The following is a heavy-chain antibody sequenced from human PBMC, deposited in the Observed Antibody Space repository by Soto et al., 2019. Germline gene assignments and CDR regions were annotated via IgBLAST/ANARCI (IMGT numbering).Heavy chain of an antibody. CDR1: GFTFSSYG. CDR3: ARGAGSSSWYYFDY. Sequence: GGSLRLSCAASGFTFSSYGMHWVRQAPGKGLEWVAVIWYDGSNKYYADSVKGRFTISRDNSKNTLYLQMNSLRAEDTAVYYCARGAGSSSWYYFDYWGQGTLVTVSS. CDR2: IWYDGSNK. J-gene: IGHJ4*02. V-gene: IGHV3-33*01. D-gene: IGHD6-13*01.